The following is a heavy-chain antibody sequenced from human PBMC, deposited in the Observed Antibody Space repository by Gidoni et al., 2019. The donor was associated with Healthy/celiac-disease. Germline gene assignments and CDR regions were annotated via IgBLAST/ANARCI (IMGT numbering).Heavy chain of an antibody. CDR2: IKSKTDGGTT. CDR1: GFTFINAW. J-gene: IGHJ4*02. D-gene: IGHD6-19*01. Sequence: EVQLVESGGGLVKPGGSLSLSCAASGFTFINAWMNWVRQAPGKGLEWVGRIKSKTDGGTTDYAAPMKGRFTISRDDAKNTLYLQMNSLKTEDTAVYYCNTDRGSGWTRLRYWGQGTLVTVSS. V-gene: IGHV3-15*07. CDR3: NTDRGSGWTRLRY.